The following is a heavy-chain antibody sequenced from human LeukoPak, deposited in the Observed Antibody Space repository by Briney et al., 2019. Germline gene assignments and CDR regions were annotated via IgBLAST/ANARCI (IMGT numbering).Heavy chain of an antibody. CDR1: GFTFSAYA. D-gene: IGHD6-13*01. Sequence: GGSLRLSCEASGFTFSAYAMTWVRQAPGKGLEWVSSIGSDNKPHYSESVKGRFAISRDNSKNTLYLQMNSLRAEDTAVYYCAKDPSQQQLPYYFDYWGQGTLVTVSS. V-gene: IGHV3-23*01. CDR2: IGSDNKP. J-gene: IGHJ4*02. CDR3: AKDPSQQQLPYYFDY.